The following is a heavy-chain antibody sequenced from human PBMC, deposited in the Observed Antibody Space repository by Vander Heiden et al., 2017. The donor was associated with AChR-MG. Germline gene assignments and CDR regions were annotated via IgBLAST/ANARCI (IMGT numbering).Heavy chain of an antibody. V-gene: IGHV5-51*01. D-gene: IGHD3-16*01. CDR3: ARTYYLESGGDF. CDR2: IFPDDSDT. Sequence: VHLVQSGTEVKKSGESLKISCKASGYTFPRYWIGWVRQMPGKGLELMGIIFPDDSDTRYSPSFQGQVTISADKSINTVYLQWSSLKASDTAVYYCARTYYLESGGDFWGQGTLVTVSS. CDR1: GYTFPRYW. J-gene: IGHJ4*02.